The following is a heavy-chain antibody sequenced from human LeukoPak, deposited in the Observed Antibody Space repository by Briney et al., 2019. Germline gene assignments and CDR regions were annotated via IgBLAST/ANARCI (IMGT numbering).Heavy chain of an antibody. CDR1: GFSFSSYA. J-gene: IGHJ5*02. D-gene: IGHD4-23*01. CDR3: ARGTTVVWKPPFDP. V-gene: IGHV3-30*03. Sequence: RGSLRLSCAASGFSFSSYAMHWVRQAPGKGLEWVALISYDGSNKYYVDSVKGRFTISRDNSKNTLYLQMNSLRAEDTAVFYCARGTTVVWKPPFDPWGQGTLVTVSS. CDR2: ISYDGSNK.